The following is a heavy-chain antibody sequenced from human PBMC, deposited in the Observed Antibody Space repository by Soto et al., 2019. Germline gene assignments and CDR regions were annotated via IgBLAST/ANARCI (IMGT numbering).Heavy chain of an antibody. D-gene: IGHD3-3*01. CDR2: IYWDDDK. CDR3: AHRVLRTVFGLVTTTAIYFDF. J-gene: IGHJ4*02. Sequence: QITVNESGPTQVKPRQTLTLSCTFSGFSLTTSGVGVVWIRQSPGKAPQWLALIYWDDDKRYSPSLNSRLTITQDTSKNQVVLTMADLDPADTASYYCAHRVLRTVFGLVTTTAIYFDFWGQGTPVAVSS. CDR1: GFSLTTSGVG. V-gene: IGHV2-5*02.